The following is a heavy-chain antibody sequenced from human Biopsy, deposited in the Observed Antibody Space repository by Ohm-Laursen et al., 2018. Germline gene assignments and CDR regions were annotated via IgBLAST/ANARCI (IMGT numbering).Heavy chain of an antibody. CDR3: ARAPADQYAARNYYSSHAFDM. V-gene: IGHV4-59*01. J-gene: IGHJ3*02. D-gene: IGHD3-10*01. CDR1: GGSIYNFF. CDR2: IYYSGST. Sequence: SETLSLTCTVSGGSIYNFFWSWIRQPPGKGLEWIGYIYYSGSTNYNPSLKSRVTISVDRSKNHFSLELSSVTAADTAVYFCARAPADQYAARNYYSSHAFDMWGQGTKVTVSS.